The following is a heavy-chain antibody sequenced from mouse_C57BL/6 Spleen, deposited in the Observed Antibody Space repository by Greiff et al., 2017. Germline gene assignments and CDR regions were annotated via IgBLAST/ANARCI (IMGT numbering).Heavy chain of an antibody. CDR1: GFTFTDYY. CDR3: ARYGSSWFAY. Sequence: DVKLVESGGGLVQPGGSLSLSCAASGFTFTDYYMSWVRQPPGKALEWLGFIRNKASGDTTEYSDSVKGRFTISRDTSQSILYLPMNAMRAEDSATYYCARYGSSWFAYWGQGTLVTVSA. D-gene: IGHD1-1*01. CDR2: IRNKASGDTT. V-gene: IGHV7-3*01. J-gene: IGHJ3*01.